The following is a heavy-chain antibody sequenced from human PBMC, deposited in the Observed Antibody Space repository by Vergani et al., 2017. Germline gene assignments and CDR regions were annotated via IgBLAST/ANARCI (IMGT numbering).Heavy chain of an antibody. V-gene: IGHV3-48*01. Sequence: EVQLLESGGGLVQPGGSLRLSCAASGFTFSSAWMSWVRQAPGKGLEWVSFVSTGTKSQSYAESVKGRFTISRDSAKNSLYLQMDSLRAEDTAVYYCAREYSSTSGRAFDFWGQGTKVTVSS. CDR1: GFTFSSAW. D-gene: IGHD2-2*01. CDR3: AREYSSTSGRAFDF. CDR2: VSTGTKSQ. J-gene: IGHJ3*01.